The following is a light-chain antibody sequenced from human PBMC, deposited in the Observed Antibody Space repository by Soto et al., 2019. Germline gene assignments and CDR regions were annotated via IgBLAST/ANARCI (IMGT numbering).Light chain of an antibody. J-gene: IGLJ3*02. CDR2: DTS. V-gene: IGLV7-46*01. CDR1: TGAVTSGHY. CDR3: LLSSPWV. Sequence: QAVVTQEPSLTVSPGGTVTLTCGSSTGAVTSGHYPYWFQQKPGQAPRTLIYDTSNKHSWTPARFSGSLLGGKAALTLSGAQPEDEADYYCLLSSPWVSGGGTKLTVL.